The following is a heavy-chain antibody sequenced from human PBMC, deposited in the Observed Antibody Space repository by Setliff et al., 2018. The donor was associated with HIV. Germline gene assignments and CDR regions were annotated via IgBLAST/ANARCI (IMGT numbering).Heavy chain of an antibody. CDR2: ISQNGYT. Sequence: SETLRLSCAASGFSFSDYYMSWIRQAPGKGLEWVGEISQNGYTFYNPSLKSRVSVSVDTSKNQFSLTLCSVTAADTALYCCARDGLRPPWAPDYYHHFFMDVWAKGTTVTVSS. J-gene: IGHJ6*03. D-gene: IGHD3-10*01. V-gene: IGHV4-34*01. CDR1: GFSFSDYY. CDR3: ARDGLRPPWAPDYYHHFFMDV.